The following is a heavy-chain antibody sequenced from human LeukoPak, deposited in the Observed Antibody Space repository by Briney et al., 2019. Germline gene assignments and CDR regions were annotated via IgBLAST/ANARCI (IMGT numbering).Heavy chain of an antibody. D-gene: IGHD4-23*01. J-gene: IGHJ4*02. Sequence: SETLSLTCTVSSGSISSRSYHWGWTRQPPGKGLEWIGSIYYSGSTHYNPSLKSRVTISVDTSKNRFSLKLSSVTAADTAVYYCARHPQSVAVDYWGQGTLVTVSS. CDR2: IYYSGST. CDR3: ARHPQSVAVDY. CDR1: SGSISSRSYH. V-gene: IGHV4-39*01.